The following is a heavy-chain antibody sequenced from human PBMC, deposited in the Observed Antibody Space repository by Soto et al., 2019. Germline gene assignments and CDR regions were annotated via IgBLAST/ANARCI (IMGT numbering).Heavy chain of an antibody. V-gene: IGHV3-23*01. D-gene: IGHD3-22*01. J-gene: IGHJ4*02. Sequence: EVQLLESGGGLVQPGGSLRLSCAASGFTFSSYVMSWVRQAPGKGLEWVSAISGSGGSTYYADSVKGRFTISRDNSKNTLYLQMNSLRAEDTAVYYCAKDGTYYYDSSGYYYVDYWGQGTLVTVSS. CDR1: GFTFSSYV. CDR3: AKDGTYYYDSSGYYYVDY. CDR2: ISGSGGST.